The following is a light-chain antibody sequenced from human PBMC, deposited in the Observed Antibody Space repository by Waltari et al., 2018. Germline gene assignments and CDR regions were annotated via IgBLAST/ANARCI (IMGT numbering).Light chain of an antibody. CDR3: SSYTSSSTPGV. V-gene: IGLV2-14*01. J-gene: IGLJ3*02. CDR2: DVS. CDR1: SSAVGGYNY. Sequence: QSALPQPASVSGPPGQSITIPSPGTSSAVGGYNYVSWYQQHPGKAPKLMIYDVSKRPSGVSNRFSGSKSGNTASLTISGLQAEDEADYYCSSYTSSSTPGVFGGGTKLTVL.